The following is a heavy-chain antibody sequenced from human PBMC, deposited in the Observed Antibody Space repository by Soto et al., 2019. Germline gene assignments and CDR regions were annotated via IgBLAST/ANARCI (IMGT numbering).Heavy chain of an antibody. CDR2: TYYRSKWYN. D-gene: IGHD2-21*01. V-gene: IGHV6-1*01. Sequence: SQTLSLTYALSGDSVSSNSAAWKWITPSTSRGLEWLGRTYYRSKWYNEYAVTVKRQTSNNPYTPKNHSSLQPNSVTHEYTAVYYCAIELSSLWDYYGMDVWGQGTTVTVSS. J-gene: IGHJ6*02. CDR3: AIELSSLWDYYGMDV. CDR1: GDSVSSNSAA.